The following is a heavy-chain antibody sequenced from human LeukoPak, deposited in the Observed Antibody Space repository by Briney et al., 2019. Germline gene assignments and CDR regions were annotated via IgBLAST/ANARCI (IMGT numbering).Heavy chain of an antibody. CDR3: ARVIVGALDY. V-gene: IGHV3-48*01. Sequence: PGGSLRLSCAASGFTFSSYNMNWVRQAPGKGLEWVSYISSSSRTIYYADSVKGRFTISRDNAKNSLYLQMNSLRAEDTAVYYCARVIVGALDYWGQGTLVTVSS. CDR2: ISSSSRTI. J-gene: IGHJ4*02. D-gene: IGHD1-26*01. CDR1: GFTFSSYN.